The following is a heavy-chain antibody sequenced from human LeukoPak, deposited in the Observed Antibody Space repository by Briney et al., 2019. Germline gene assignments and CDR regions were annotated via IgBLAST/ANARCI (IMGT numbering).Heavy chain of an antibody. J-gene: IGHJ5*02. V-gene: IGHV4-39*07. Sequence: PSETLSLTCTVSGGSISSSSYYRGWIRQPPGKGLEWIGSIYYSGSTYYNPSLKSRVTISVDTSKNQFSLKLSSVTATDTAVYYCARDPKNWFDPWGQGTLVTVSS. CDR1: GGSISSSSYY. CDR2: IYYSGST. CDR3: ARDPKNWFDP.